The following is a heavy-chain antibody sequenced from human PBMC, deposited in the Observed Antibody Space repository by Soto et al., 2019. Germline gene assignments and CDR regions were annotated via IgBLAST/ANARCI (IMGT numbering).Heavy chain of an antibody. D-gene: IGHD4-17*01. Sequence: SETLSLTCAVSSGSISSSNWWSWVRQPPGKGLEWIGEIYHSGSTNYNPSLKSRVTISVDKSKNQFSLKLSSVTAADTAVYYCARAGHDYGDYSPGFYYYMDVWGKGTTVTVSS. CDR1: SGSISSSNW. CDR2: IYHSGST. CDR3: ARAGHDYGDYSPGFYYYMDV. V-gene: IGHV4-4*02. J-gene: IGHJ6*03.